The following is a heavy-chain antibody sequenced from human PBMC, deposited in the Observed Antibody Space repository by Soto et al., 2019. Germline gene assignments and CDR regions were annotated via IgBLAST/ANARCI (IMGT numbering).Heavy chain of an antibody. V-gene: IGHV4-59*11. CDR2: VYYSGAT. CDR3: ARGNDWKSSTFDI. J-gene: IGHJ3*02. Sequence: QVQLQESGPGLVKPSETLSLTCTVAGGSLTDHYWNWFRQSPGGGLQWIGYVYYSGATSDNPSLTSRFTMTVDTSKNQFSLKLRSVTAADTAVYFCARGNDWKSSTFDIWGQGTMVSVSS. D-gene: IGHD2-21*01. CDR1: GGSLTDHY.